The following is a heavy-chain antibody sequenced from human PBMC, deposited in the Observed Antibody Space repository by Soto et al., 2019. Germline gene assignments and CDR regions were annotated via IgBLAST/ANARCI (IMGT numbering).Heavy chain of an antibody. J-gene: IGHJ4*01. CDR3: ARVAYVNGWIFDC. D-gene: IGHD6-19*01. CDR1: GFTFSGAR. CDR2: IYSKNDGGTT. Sequence: SPRLSCAAPGFTFSGARVTRGRPTPSKALEWVGRIYSKNDGGTTDYAAPVKDRFSVSRDDSRNMVFLQMDSLRAEDTAMYFCARVAYVNGWIFDCWGQGTLVTVSS. V-gene: IGHV3-15*01.